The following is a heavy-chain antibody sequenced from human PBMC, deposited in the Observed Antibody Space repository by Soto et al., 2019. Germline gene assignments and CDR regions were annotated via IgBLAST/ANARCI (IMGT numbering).Heavy chain of an antibody. CDR3: ARGLEILGDNWFEP. CDR1: GYTFTSYG. D-gene: IGHD1-1*01. Sequence: GASVKVSCKASGYTFTSYGISWVRQAPGQGLEWMGWISAYNGNTNYAQKLQGRVTMTTDTSTSTAYMELRSLRSDDTAVYYCARGLEILGDNWFEPWGQGTLVTVSS. CDR2: ISAYNGNT. J-gene: IGHJ5*02. V-gene: IGHV1-18*01.